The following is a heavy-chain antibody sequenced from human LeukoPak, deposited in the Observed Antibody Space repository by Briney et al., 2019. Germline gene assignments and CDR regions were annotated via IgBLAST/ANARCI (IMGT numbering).Heavy chain of an antibody. J-gene: IGHJ6*03. CDR2: IYYSGST. CDR1: GGSISSSSYY. D-gene: IGHD5-24*01. CDR3: ARTTISYYNYYMDV. Sequence: SETLSLTCTVSGGSISSSSYYWGWIRQPPGKGLEWIGSIYYSGSTYYNPSLKSRVTISVDTSKNQFSLKLSSVTAADTAVYYCARTTISYYNYYMDVWGKGTTVTVSS. V-gene: IGHV4-39*07.